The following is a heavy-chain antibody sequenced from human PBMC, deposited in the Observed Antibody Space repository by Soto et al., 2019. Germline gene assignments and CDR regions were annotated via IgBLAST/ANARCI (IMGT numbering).Heavy chain of an antibody. D-gene: IGHD1-1*01. CDR2: INDDGIST. CDR1: GFTFSMYW. Sequence: XGSLELSCAASGFTFSMYWMHWVRQVPGKGPEWVSRINDDGISTNYADSVKGRFTISRDNAKNTLYLQMNALRVEDTAVYYCTRGPRSTSTGTGAFWGQGTLVTVS. V-gene: IGHV3-74*01. CDR3: TRGPRSTSTGTGAF. J-gene: IGHJ4*02.